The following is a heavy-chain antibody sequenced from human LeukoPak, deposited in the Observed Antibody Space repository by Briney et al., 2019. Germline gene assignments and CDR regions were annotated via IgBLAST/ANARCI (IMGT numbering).Heavy chain of an antibody. CDR1: GFTFITYW. J-gene: IGHJ4*02. D-gene: IGHD3-22*01. Sequence: GGSLRLSCAASGFTFITYWMHWVRQAPGKGPVWVSRINTDGSSTSYADSVKGRFTISRDNAKNTLYLQMNSLRAEDTAMYYCTRDLGYYDSTGLSFDYWGQGTLVTVSS. V-gene: IGHV3-74*01. CDR3: TRDLGYYDSTGLSFDY. CDR2: INTDGSST.